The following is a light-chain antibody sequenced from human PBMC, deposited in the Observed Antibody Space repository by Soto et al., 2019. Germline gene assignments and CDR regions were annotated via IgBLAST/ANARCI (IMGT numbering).Light chain of an antibody. Sequence: DIQMTQSPSSRSASVGDRVTITCRASQSISSYFNWYQQKPGKAPKLLIYGASSLQSGVPSRFSGSGSGTDFTLTISSLQPEDFATYFCQQSYTTPRTFGQGTKVEVK. V-gene: IGKV1-39*01. CDR3: QQSYTTPRT. CDR2: GAS. J-gene: IGKJ1*01. CDR1: QSISSY.